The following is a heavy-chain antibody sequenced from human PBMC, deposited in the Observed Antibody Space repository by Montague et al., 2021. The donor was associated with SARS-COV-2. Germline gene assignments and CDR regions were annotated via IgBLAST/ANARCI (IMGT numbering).Heavy chain of an antibody. D-gene: IGHD3-16*01. CDR1: GGSISRYF. CDR2: VHDIESS. V-gene: IGHV4-59*01. CDR3: ARVTLGGRDGRTRQYEGLDS. J-gene: IGHJ4*02. Sequence: SETLSLTCTASGGSISRYFWSWIRQTPGKGLEWMGYVHDIESSIXNPSLQSRITILLDTPKNQFSLRLNAVTAADTAVYYCARVTLGGRDGRTRQYEGLDSWGQGILVTVSP.